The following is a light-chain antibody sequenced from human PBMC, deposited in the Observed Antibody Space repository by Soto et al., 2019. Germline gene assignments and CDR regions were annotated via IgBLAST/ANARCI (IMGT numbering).Light chain of an antibody. CDR1: QTISSW. CDR2: KAS. CDR3: QQFSTYPWT. V-gene: IGKV1-5*03. J-gene: IGKJ1*01. Sequence: DIPMTQSPSTLSASVGDRVTITCRASQTISSWLAWYQQKPGKAPKLLIYKASSLQSGVPSRFSGTGSGTEFTLTISSLQPDDFATYYCQQFSTYPWTSGQGTRAEIK.